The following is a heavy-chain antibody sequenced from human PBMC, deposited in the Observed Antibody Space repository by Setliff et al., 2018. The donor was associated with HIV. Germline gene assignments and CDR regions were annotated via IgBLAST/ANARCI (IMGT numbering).Heavy chain of an antibody. CDR2: TRNKANSYTT. J-gene: IGHJ6*03. CDR3: ARDRWQGDYDMDV. Sequence: GSLRLSCAASGFTFSDHYMDWVRQAPGKGLEWVGRTRNKANSYTTEYAASVKGRFIISRDDSKNSLHLQMNSLKTEDTAVYYCARDRWQGDYDMDVWGKGTTVTVSS. CDR1: GFTFSDHY. D-gene: IGHD1-26*01. V-gene: IGHV3-72*01.